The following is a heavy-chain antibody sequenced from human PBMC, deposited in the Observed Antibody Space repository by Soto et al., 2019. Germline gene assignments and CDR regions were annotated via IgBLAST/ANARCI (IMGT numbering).Heavy chain of an antibody. J-gene: IGHJ6*03. V-gene: IGHV1-3*01. CDR1: GYPFSDYA. D-gene: IGHD3-10*01. CDR3: ARDRDRGYYYYYYMDV. Sequence: QVHLVQSGAEVKKPGASVKISCEASGYPFSDYAIHWVRQAPGQRLEWMGRINAGNGNTEYSQPFQGRLTITRDSSARTAFMELGSLTSDVAAVYFCARDRDRGYYYYYYMDVWGRGTTVIVSS. CDR2: INAGNGNT.